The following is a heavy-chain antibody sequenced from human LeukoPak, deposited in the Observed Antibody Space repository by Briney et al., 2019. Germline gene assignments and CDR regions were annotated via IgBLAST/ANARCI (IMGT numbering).Heavy chain of an antibody. CDR3: ARGTWGYCSGGSCYPFDY. Sequence: PSETLSLTCTVSGGSISSYYWSWIRQPPGEGLEWIGYIYYSGSTNYNPSLKSRVTISVDTSKNQFSLKLSSVTAADTAVYYCARGTWGYCSGGSCYPFDYWGQGTLVTVSS. V-gene: IGHV4-59*01. CDR2: IYYSGST. D-gene: IGHD2-15*01. J-gene: IGHJ4*02. CDR1: GGSISSYY.